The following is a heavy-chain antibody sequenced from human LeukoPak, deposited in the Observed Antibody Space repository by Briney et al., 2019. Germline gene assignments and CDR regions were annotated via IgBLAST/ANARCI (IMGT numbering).Heavy chain of an antibody. D-gene: IGHD5-24*01. CDR3: ASGSLGDGYGVGDYYQYMDV. J-gene: IGHJ6*03. Sequence: SVKVSCKASGGTFNSYAMSWVRQAPGQGLEWMGGIMPLFGTANYAQEFQGRVTFTTDESASTAYMEVSSLRSEDTAVYYCASGSLGDGYGVGDYYQYMDVWGKGTTVTVSS. CDR2: IMPLFGTA. V-gene: IGHV1-69*05. CDR1: GGTFNSYA.